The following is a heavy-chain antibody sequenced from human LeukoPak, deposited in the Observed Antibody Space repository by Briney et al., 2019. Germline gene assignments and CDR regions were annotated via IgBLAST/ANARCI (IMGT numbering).Heavy chain of an antibody. V-gene: IGHV3-23*01. Sequence: GGSLRLSCAASGFIFSSYAMNWVRQAPEKGLEWVSTISGSGGYTYYADSVKGRFTISRDNSKNTLYLQMNSLTAEDTAIYYCAKDLGQEYSGYGFDYWGQGTLVTVSS. D-gene: IGHD5-12*01. J-gene: IGHJ4*02. CDR3: AKDLGQEYSGYGFDY. CDR2: ISGSGGYT. CDR1: GFIFSSYA.